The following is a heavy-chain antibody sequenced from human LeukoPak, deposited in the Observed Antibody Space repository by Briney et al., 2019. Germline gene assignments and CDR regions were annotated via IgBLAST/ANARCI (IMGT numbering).Heavy chain of an antibody. Sequence: GRSLRLSCAASGFTFSSYGMHWVRQAPGKGLEWVAVIWYDGSNKYYADSVKGRFTISRDNSKNTLYLQMKSLRAEDTAVYYCAKERGGGGYSYGQYYFDYWGQGTLVTVCS. CDR1: GFTFSSYG. J-gene: IGHJ4*02. CDR2: IWYDGSNK. CDR3: AKERGGGGYSYGQYYFDY. V-gene: IGHV3-33*06. D-gene: IGHD5-18*01.